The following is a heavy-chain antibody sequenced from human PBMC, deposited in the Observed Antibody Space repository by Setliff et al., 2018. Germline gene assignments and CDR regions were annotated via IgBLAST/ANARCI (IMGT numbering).Heavy chain of an antibody. Sequence: ASVKVSCKASGYSFTDYFIHWVRQAPGQGLAWIGWIDPNNGDTRYAGNFQGRVTVTRDTSISTVYMELTRLTSDDTAVYFCAREPADWGSDFWGQGTLVTV. CDR1: GYSFTDYF. CDR3: AREPADWGSDF. CDR2: IDPNNGDT. V-gene: IGHV1-2*02. J-gene: IGHJ4*02. D-gene: IGHD3-9*01.